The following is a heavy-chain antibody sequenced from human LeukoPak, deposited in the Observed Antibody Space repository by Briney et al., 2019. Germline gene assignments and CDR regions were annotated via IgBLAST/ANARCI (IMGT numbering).Heavy chain of an antibody. D-gene: IGHD6-13*01. CDR1: GFTFSSYA. V-gene: IGHV3-30*04. CDR3: ASPEYSSSWYYFDY. CDR2: ISYDGSNK. J-gene: IGHJ4*02. Sequence: GGSLRLSRAASGFTFSSYAMHWVRQAPGKGLEWVAVISYDGSNKYYADSVKGRFTISRDNSKNTLYLQMNSLRAEDTAVYYCASPEYSSSWYYFDYWGQGTLVTVSS.